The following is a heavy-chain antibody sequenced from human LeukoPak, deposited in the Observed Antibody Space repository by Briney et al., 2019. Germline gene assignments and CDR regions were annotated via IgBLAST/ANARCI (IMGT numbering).Heavy chain of an antibody. CDR1: GFTFSNAW. V-gene: IGHV4-59*01. CDR2: IYYSGST. CDR3: ARDGSSWYFDY. Sequence: TGGSLRLSCAASGFTFSNAWMSWIRQPPGKGLEWIGYIYYSGSTNYNPSLKSRVTISVDTSKNQFSLKLSSVTAADTAVYYCARDGSSWYFDYWGQGTLVTVSS. J-gene: IGHJ4*02. D-gene: IGHD6-13*01.